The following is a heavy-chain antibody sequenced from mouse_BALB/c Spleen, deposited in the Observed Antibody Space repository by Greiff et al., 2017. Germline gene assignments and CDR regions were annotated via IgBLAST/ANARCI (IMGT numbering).Heavy chain of an antibody. V-gene: IGHV1-82*01. J-gene: IGHJ4*01. CDR1: GYAFSSSW. Sequence: QVQLQQSGPELVKPGASVKISCKASGYAFSSSWMNWVKQRPGQGLEWIGRIYPGDGDTNYNGKFKGKATLTADKSSSTAYMQLSSLTSVDSAVYFCVRGGTTAHYYYAMDYWGQGTSVTVSS. CDR3: VRGGTTAHYYYAMDY. D-gene: IGHD1-2*01. CDR2: IYPGDGDT.